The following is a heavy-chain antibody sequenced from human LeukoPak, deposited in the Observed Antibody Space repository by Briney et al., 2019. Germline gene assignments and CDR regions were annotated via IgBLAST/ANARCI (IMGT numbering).Heavy chain of an antibody. V-gene: IGHV3-21*01. CDR3: ARAPRATVPAAIPEWFDP. J-gene: IGHJ5*02. CDR2: IISSSSYI. CDR1: GFTFSSYS. Sequence: GGSLRLSCAASGFTFSSYSMNWVRQAPGKGLEWVSSIISSSSYIDYADSVKGRFTISRDNAKNSLYLQMNSLRAEDTAVYYCARAPRATVPAAIPEWFDPWGQGTLVTVSS. D-gene: IGHD2-2*02.